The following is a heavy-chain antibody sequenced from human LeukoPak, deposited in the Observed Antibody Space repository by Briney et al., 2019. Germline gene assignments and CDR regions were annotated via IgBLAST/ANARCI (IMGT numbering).Heavy chain of an antibody. CDR3: ARRESPIDTPSY. Sequence: SETLSLTCAVYGGSFSGYYWSWIRQPPGKGLEWIGEINHSGSTNYNPSLKSRVTISVDTSKNQFSLKLSSVPAADTAVYYCARRESPIDTPSYWGQGTLVTVSS. CDR1: GGSFSGYY. J-gene: IGHJ4*02. V-gene: IGHV4-34*01. CDR2: INHSGST. D-gene: IGHD3-16*02.